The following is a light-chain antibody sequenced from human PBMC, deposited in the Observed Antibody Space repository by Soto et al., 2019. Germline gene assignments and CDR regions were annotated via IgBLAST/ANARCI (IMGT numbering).Light chain of an antibody. V-gene: IGKV3-11*01. Sequence: EIVLTQSPATLSLSPGERATLSCRASQNISSYFSWYQHRPGQAPRLLIYDATERAPGIPARFSGSGSGTDFTLTISRLEPEDFAVYFCHQRINWPFTFGQGTKLEIK. CDR3: HQRINWPFT. CDR1: QNISSY. CDR2: DAT. J-gene: IGKJ2*01.